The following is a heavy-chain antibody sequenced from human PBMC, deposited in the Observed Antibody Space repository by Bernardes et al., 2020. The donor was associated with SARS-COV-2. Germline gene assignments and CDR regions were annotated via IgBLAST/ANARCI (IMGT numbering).Heavy chain of an antibody. CDR3: AKDIEYSSSFKFDY. V-gene: IGHV3-48*04. D-gene: IGHD6-6*01. Sequence: GGSLRLSCAASGFIFSNYDMNWVRQAPGSGREWVSYISSNSRTIYYADSVKGRFTISRDNAKNSLYLQMNSLRPEDTALYYCAKDIEYSSSFKFDYWGQGTLVTVSS. J-gene: IGHJ4*02. CDR1: GFIFSNYD. CDR2: ISSNSRTI.